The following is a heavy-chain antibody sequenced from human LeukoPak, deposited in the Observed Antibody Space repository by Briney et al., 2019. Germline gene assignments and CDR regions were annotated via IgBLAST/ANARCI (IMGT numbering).Heavy chain of an antibody. V-gene: IGHV4-31*03. CDR3: ARSSGYSFDY. Sequence: SETLSLTCTVSGGSISSGGYYWSWICQHPGKGLEWIGYIYYSGSTYYNPSLKSRLTISVDTSKNRFSLKLSSMTAADTAVYYCARSSGYSFDYWGQGTLVTVSS. J-gene: IGHJ4*02. CDR2: IYYSGST. D-gene: IGHD3-22*01. CDR1: GGSISSGGYY.